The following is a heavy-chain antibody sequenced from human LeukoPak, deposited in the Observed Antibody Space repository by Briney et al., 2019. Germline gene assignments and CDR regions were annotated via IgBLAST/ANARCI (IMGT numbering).Heavy chain of an antibody. CDR3: AKAKG. CDR1: GFTFGSYA. V-gene: IGHV3-23*01. CDR2: ITGSGATT. Sequence: RGSLRLSCAPSGFTFGSYAMRWVRPAPEDWLEWVSAITGSGATTYYAETVKGQFTISRDNSNNTLFLQENSLRAEDTAIYNCAKAKGWGQGTMVTVSS. J-gene: IGHJ3*01.